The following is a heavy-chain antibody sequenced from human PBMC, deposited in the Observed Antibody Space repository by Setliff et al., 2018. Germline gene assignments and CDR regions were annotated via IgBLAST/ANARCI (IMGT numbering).Heavy chain of an antibody. CDR1: GYTFTGYY. CDR2: INPNSGGT. CDR3: ARARCSGGSCPPFDY. D-gene: IGHD2-15*01. J-gene: IGHJ4*02. V-gene: IGHV1-2*02. Sequence: ASVKVSCKASGYTFTGYYMHWVRQAPGQGLEWMGWINPNSGGTNYAQKFQGRVTMTRDTSISTAYMELSRLGSDDTAVYYCARARCSGGSCPPFDYWGQGTRVTVSS.